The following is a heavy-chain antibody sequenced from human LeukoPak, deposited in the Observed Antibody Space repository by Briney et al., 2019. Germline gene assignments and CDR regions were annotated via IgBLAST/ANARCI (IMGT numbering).Heavy chain of an antibody. CDR2: ISGSGGST. Sequence: GGPLGPSGAAPGFTFSSYALSGFRRAPGRGRKWVSAISGSGGSTYYADSVKGRFTISRDNSKNTLYLQMNSLRAEDTAVYYCARSSLAAADYWGQGTLVTVSS. J-gene: IGHJ4*02. V-gene: IGHV3-23*01. D-gene: IGHD6-13*01. CDR3: ARSSLAAADY. CDR1: GFTFSSYA.